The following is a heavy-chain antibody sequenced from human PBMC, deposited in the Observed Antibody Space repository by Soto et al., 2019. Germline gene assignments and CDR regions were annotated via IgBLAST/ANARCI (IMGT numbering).Heavy chain of an antibody. CDR3: ARGSSIAGLYYGMDV. V-gene: IGHV4-31*03. CDR1: GGSISSGGYY. Sequence: SETLSLTCSVSGGSISSGGYYWTWIRQHPGKGLEWIGYNYYSGITYYNPSLKSRVTISLDTSKNQFSLKLSSVTAADTAVYYCARGSSIAGLYYGMDVWGQGTTVTVS. CDR2: NYYSGIT. D-gene: IGHD6-6*01. J-gene: IGHJ6*02.